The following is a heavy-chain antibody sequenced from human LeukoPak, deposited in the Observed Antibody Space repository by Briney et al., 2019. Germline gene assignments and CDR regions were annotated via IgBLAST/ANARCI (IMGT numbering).Heavy chain of an antibody. D-gene: IGHD4-11*01. CDR2: INPNTGGT. CDR3: VTSFDYSDFY. Sequence: ASVKVSCKASGYTFTYFYIHWVRQAPGQGLEWMGRINPNTGGTNFAQKFQDRVTVTRDTSISTAYLELSSLTSGDTAVYHCVTSFDYSDFYWGQGTLVTVS. CDR1: GYTFTYFY. V-gene: IGHV1-2*06. J-gene: IGHJ4*02.